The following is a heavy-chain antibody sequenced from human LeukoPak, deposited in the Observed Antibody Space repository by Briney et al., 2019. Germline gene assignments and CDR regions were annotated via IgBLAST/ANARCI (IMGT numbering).Heavy chain of an antibody. Sequence: PSETLSLTCTVSDGSINSDFWSWIRQPAGKGLEYIGRIYASGSTNYNPSLKSRVTMSVDTSKNQFSLKLTSVTAADTAVYYCARLLVVESRFDPWGQGTLVTVSS. CDR1: DGSINSDF. D-gene: IGHD2-15*01. V-gene: IGHV4-4*07. CDR3: ARLLVVESRFDP. J-gene: IGHJ5*02. CDR2: IYASGST.